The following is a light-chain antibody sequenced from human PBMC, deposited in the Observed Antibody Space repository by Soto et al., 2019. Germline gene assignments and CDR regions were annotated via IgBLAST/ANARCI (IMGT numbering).Light chain of an antibody. V-gene: IGLV1-44*01. CDR3: STWDDSLRGLV. J-gene: IGLJ2*01. CDR1: SSNIGGNS. CDR2: SNH. Sequence: QSVLTQPPSASGAPGQGISISCSGSSSNIGGNSVSWYRQVPGTAPKLLIFSNHQRPSGVPDRFSGSKSGTSASLAISGLQSEDEDDYYCSTWDDSLRGLVFGGGTKVTVL.